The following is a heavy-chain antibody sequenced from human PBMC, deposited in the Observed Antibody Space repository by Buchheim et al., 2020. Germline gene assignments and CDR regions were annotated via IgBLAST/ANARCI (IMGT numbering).Heavy chain of an antibody. CDR1: GFTFSSYG. V-gene: IGHV3-30*18. CDR2: ISYDGRNK. CDR3: AKDAVAGTSGMDY. D-gene: IGHD6-19*01. J-gene: IGHJ4*02. Sequence: QVQLVESGGGVVQPGRSLRLSCAASGFTFSSYGMHWVRQAPGKGLEGVAVISYDGRNKYYADSVKGRFTIPRDNSKNTLYLQMNSLGAEDTAVYYCAKDAVAGTSGMDYWGQGTL.